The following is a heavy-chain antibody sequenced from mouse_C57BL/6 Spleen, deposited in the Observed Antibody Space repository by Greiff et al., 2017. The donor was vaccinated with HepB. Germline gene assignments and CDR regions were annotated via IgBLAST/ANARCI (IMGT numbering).Heavy chain of an antibody. CDR1: GYTFTNYL. CDR3: ARYDYSNYGGFAY. J-gene: IGHJ3*01. CDR2: INPGSGGT. D-gene: IGHD2-5*01. Sequence: VQLQQSGAELVRPGTSVKVSCKASGYTFTNYLIEWVKQRPGQGLEWIGVINPGSGGTNYNEKFKGKATLTADKSSSTAYMQLSSLTSEDSAVYFCARYDYSNYGGFAYWGQRTLVTVSA. V-gene: IGHV1-54*01.